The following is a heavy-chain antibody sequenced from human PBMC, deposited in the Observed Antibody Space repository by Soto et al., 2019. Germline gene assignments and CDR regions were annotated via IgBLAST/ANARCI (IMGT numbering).Heavy chain of an antibody. CDR1: GFTFSSYA. V-gene: IGHV3-23*01. CDR2: ISGSGGST. Sequence: GGSLRLSCAASGFTFSSYAMSWVRQAPGKGLEWVSAISGSGGSTYYADSVKGRFTISRDNSKNTLYLQMNSLRAEDTAVYYCAKGVRVATTKGTYYYYYYMDVWGKGTTVTVSS. D-gene: IGHD5-12*01. J-gene: IGHJ6*03. CDR3: AKGVRVATTKGTYYYYYYMDV.